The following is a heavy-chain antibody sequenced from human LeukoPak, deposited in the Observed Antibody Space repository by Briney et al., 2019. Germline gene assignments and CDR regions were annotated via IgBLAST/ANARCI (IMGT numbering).Heavy chain of an antibody. J-gene: IGHJ4*02. CDR2: IYYSGST. CDR3: ARQSSSGWYLDY. Sequence: PSETLSLTCTVSGGPISSSSYYWGWIRQPPGKGLEWIGSIYYSGSTYYNPSLKSRVTISVDTSKNQFSLKLSSVTAADTAVYYCARQSSSGWYLDYWGQGTLVTVSS. D-gene: IGHD6-19*01. V-gene: IGHV4-39*01. CDR1: GGPISSSSYY.